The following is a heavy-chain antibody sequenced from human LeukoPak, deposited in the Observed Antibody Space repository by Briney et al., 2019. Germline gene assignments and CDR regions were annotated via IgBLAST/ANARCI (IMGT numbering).Heavy chain of an antibody. J-gene: IGHJ4*02. V-gene: IGHV3-33*06. CDR1: GFTFSSYG. D-gene: IGHD4-23*01. Sequence: QPGRSLRLSCAASGFTFSSYGMHWVRQAPGKGLEWVAVIWYDGSNKYYADSVKGRFTISRDNSKNTLYLQMNSLRAEDTAVYYCAKGLRPSYYGGNSEFDYWGQGTLVTVSS. CDR2: IWYDGSNK. CDR3: AKGLRPSYYGGNSEFDY.